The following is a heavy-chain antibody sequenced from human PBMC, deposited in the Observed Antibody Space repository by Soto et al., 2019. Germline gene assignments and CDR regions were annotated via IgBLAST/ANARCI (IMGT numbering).Heavy chain of an antibody. CDR2: IDPNDSQT. J-gene: IGHJ4*02. Sequence: PGESLKISCQASGYSFSSSWIGWVRQMPGKGLEWMGIIDPNDSQTIYSPSFQGQVTISADKSIDTAYLQWSSLKTSDPAMYYCARHAGNSWKGDYFDYWGQGALVTVSS. CDR3: ARHAGNSWKGDYFDY. D-gene: IGHD6-13*01. CDR1: GYSFSSSW. V-gene: IGHV5-51*01.